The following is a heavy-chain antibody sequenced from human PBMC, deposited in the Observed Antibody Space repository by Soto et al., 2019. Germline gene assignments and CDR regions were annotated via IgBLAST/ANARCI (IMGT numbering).Heavy chain of an antibody. D-gene: IGHD3-3*01. CDR2: INHSGST. CDR3: TRERFFLPFWFLNHPRHRFDP. V-gene: IGHV4-34*01. CDR1: GGSFSGDY. J-gene: IGHJ5*02. Sequence: PSETLSLGCAVYGGSFSGDYWSWIRQPPGKGLEWIGEINHSGSTNYNPSLKSRVTISVDTSKNQFSLKLSSVTAADTAVYYCTRERFFLPFWFLNHPRHRFDPWGQRTLVTVSS.